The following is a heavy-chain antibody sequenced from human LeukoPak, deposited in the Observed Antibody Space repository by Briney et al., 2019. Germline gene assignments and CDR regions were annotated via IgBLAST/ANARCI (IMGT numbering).Heavy chain of an antibody. CDR1: GFTFSSYD. CDR2: ISGSGGST. CDR3: AKDRGYYGDYYYYYMDV. Sequence: GGTLRLSCAASGFTFSSYDMSWVRQAPGKGLEWVSAISGSGGSTYYADSVKGRFTISRDNSKNTLYLQMNSLRAEDTAVYYCAKDRGYYGDYYYYYMDVWGKGTTVTISS. V-gene: IGHV3-23*01. J-gene: IGHJ6*03. D-gene: IGHD4-17*01.